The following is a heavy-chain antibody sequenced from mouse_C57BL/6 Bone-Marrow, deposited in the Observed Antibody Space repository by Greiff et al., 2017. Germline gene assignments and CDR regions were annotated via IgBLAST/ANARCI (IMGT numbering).Heavy chain of an antibody. CDR1: GYTFTDYE. J-gene: IGHJ3*01. D-gene: IGHD2-10*01. CDR2: IDPETGGT. Sequence: QVQLQQSGAELVRPGASVTLSCKASGYTFTDYEMHWVKQTPVHGLEWIGAIDPETGGTAYNQKFKGKAILTADKSSSTAYMELRSLTSEDSAVYYCSSAYYGIYAGFAYWGQGTLVTVSA. V-gene: IGHV1-15*01. CDR3: SSAYYGIYAGFAY.